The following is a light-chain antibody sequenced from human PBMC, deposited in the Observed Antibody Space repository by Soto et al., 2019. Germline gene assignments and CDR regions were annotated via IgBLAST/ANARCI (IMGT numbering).Light chain of an antibody. CDR1: QRVSSGY. Sequence: EIVLTQSPGTLSLSPGERATLSCRASQRVSSGYLAWYQQKPGQGPSLLIYGTSTRAGGVPARFSGSRSGAEFTLTINSLQSEDFAVYYCQPYNNWPLTFGGGTKVDIK. CDR2: GTS. CDR3: QPYNNWPLT. V-gene: IGKV3-15*01. J-gene: IGKJ4*01.